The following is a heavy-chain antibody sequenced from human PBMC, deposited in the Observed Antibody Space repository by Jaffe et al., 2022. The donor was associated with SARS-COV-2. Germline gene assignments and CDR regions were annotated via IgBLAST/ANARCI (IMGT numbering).Heavy chain of an antibody. V-gene: IGHV4-59*08. Sequence: QVQLQESGPGLVKPSETLSLTCTVSGGSISSYYWSWIRQPPGKGLEWIGYIYYSGSTNYNPSLKSRVTISVDTSKNQFSLKLSSVTAADTAVYYCARLTIFGVVTRFLDVWGQGTTVTVSS. CDR1: GGSISSYY. CDR3: ARLTIFGVVTRFLDV. J-gene: IGHJ6*02. CDR2: IYYSGST. D-gene: IGHD3-3*01.